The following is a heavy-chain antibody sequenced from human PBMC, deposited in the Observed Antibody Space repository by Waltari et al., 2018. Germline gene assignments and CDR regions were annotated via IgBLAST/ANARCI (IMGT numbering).Heavy chain of an antibody. V-gene: IGHV1-8*01. J-gene: IGHJ4*02. CDR1: GYTFTSYD. D-gene: IGHD3-22*01. Sequence: QVQLVQYGAEVKKTGASVKVSCKATGYTFTSYDINWVRKATGQGIEVMGWMNPNSVNTGYAQKFQGRVTMTRNTSITTAYMELSSLISEDTAVYYCARRYYYDSSCDYWGQGTLVTVSS. CDR2: MNPNSVNT. CDR3: ARRYYYDSSCDY.